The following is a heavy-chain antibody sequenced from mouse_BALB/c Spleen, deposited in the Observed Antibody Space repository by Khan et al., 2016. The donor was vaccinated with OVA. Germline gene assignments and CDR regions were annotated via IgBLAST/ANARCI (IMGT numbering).Heavy chain of an antibody. J-gene: IGHJ1*01. Sequence: EVQLVESGGGLVKPGGSLKLSCAASGFTFSNYAMSWVRQTPEKRLEWVANISSGGNYTYYPDSVKGRFTISRDNSKNTLYLHLSSLTSEDTAIFYWARRAITTVVGTSYWFFEVWGAGTTVTVSS. CDR2: ISSGGNYT. V-gene: IGHV5-9-3*01. CDR3: ARRAITTVVGTSYWFFEV. CDR1: GFTFSNYA. D-gene: IGHD1-1*01.